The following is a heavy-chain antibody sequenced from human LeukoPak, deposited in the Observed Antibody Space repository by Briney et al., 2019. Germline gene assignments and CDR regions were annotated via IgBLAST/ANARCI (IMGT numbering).Heavy chain of an antibody. J-gene: IGHJ6*02. CDR2: IGGGGDT. CDR1: GFTFSNYD. V-gene: IGHV3-13*01. Sequence: PGGSLRLSCAASGFTFSNYDFHRVHQVAGKGLEWVSAIGGGGDTYYSASVEGRFTISRENGKNSLFLQMNSLRDGDTAVYYCAREISGAAGGHYHYGVDVWGQGTTVIVSS. CDR3: AREISGAAGGHYHYGVDV. D-gene: IGHD6-13*01.